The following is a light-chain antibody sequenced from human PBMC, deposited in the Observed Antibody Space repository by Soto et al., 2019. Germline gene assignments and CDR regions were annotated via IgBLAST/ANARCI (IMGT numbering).Light chain of an antibody. CDR2: GAS. J-gene: IGKJ4*01. Sequence: EIVMTQSPATLSVSRGERATLSCRANQAISSNLAWYQQKPGQAPRLLIYGASTRATGIPDRFSGSGSGTEFTLTISSPQSKDFAVYYCQHYNNWLGTFGGGTKVEIK. V-gene: IGKV3-15*01. CDR3: QHYNNWLGT. CDR1: QAISSN.